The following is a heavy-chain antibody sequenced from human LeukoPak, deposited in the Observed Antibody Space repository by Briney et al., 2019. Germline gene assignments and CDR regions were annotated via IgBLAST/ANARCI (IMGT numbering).Heavy chain of an antibody. J-gene: IGHJ4*02. CDR2: ISDSGGS. Sequence: PSETLCLTCSVSGGSVSSGISYWSWIRQPPGEGLEWIAYISDSGGSDYNPSLRGRVTISLDTSKNQFSLRLTSVTAADTAVYYCARVPAAGRGPDYWGQGTLVTVSS. V-gene: IGHV4-61*01. CDR3: ARVPAAGRGPDY. D-gene: IGHD6-13*01. CDR1: GGSVSSGISY.